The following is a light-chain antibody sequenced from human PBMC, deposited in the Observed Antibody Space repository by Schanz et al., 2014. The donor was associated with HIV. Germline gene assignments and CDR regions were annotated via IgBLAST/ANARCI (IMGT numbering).Light chain of an antibody. CDR2: EVS. CDR3: YSFAGTTGTPYV. V-gene: IGLV2-23*02. Sequence: QSALTQPASVSGSPGQSITISCTGTSSDVGGYNYVSWFQQSPGKAPKLIIYEVSKRPSGISRRFSGSKSGNTASLTISGLQADDEADYYCYSFAGTTGTPYVFGTGTKVTVL. CDR1: SSDVGGYNY. J-gene: IGLJ1*01.